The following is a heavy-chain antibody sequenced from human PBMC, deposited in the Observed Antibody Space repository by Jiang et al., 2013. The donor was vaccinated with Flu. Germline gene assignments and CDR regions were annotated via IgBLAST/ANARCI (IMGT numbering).Heavy chain of an antibody. D-gene: IGHD5-12*01. V-gene: IGHV2-70*01. J-gene: IGHJ4*02. Sequence: YSTSLKTRLTISKDTSKNQVVLTMTNMDPVDTATYYCARTNQGYTYYFDYWGQGTLVTVSS. CDR3: ARTNQGYTYYFDY.